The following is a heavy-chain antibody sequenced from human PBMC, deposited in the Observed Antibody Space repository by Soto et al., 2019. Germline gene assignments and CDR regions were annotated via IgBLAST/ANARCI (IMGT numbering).Heavy chain of an antibody. CDR1: GGSITTSNW. Sequence: SETLSLTCAVSGGSITTSNWWSWVRQPPGKGLEWIGEIYHSGSTNYNPSLKSRVTISVDKSKNQFSLKLTSVTAADTAVYYCARRGSSSWYGYWGQGTLVTVSS. CDR2: IYHSGST. V-gene: IGHV4-4*02. D-gene: IGHD6-13*01. J-gene: IGHJ4*02. CDR3: ARRGSSSWYGY.